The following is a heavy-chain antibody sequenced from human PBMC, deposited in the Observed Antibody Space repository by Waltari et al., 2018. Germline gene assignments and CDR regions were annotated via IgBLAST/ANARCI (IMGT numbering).Heavy chain of an antibody. V-gene: IGHV3-21*01. Sequence: EVSLVESGGKVVKPGGSLRLSCATSGFFFNNFGLHWFRLAPGKGMEVVANNSMGGNISFYGQSVEGRFTISRDNVKKSVFLQMNSLRADDTAIYYCARSRRGDYYDPSSHWGQGTLVTVSS. CDR3: ARSRRGDYYDPSSH. CDR2: NSMGGNIS. D-gene: IGHD3-16*01. CDR1: GFFFNNFG. J-gene: IGHJ4*02.